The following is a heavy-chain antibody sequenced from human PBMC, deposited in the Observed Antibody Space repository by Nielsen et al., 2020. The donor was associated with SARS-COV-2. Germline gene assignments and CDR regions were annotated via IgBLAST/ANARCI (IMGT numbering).Heavy chain of an antibody. Sequence: GGSLRLFCAASGFTFDDYAMHWVRQAPGKGLEWVSGISWNSGSIGYADFVKGRFTISRDNAKNSLYLQMNSLRAEDTALYYCAKGYDYGGPGAFDIWGQGTMVTVSS. J-gene: IGHJ3*02. V-gene: IGHV3-9*01. CDR2: ISWNSGSI. CDR1: GFTFDDYA. D-gene: IGHD4-23*01. CDR3: AKGYDYGGPGAFDI.